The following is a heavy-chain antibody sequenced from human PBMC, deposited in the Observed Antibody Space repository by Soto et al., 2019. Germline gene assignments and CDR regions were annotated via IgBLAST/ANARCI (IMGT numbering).Heavy chain of an antibody. D-gene: IGHD6-19*01. CDR1: GGTFGSHA. J-gene: IGHJ5*02. V-gene: IGHV1-69*12. CDR2: IMPIYGRA. Sequence: QVQLVQSGAEVKKPGSSVKVSCKASGGTFGSHAISWVRQAPGQGLEWMGGIMPIYGRANYAQKFQGRVTITADESTRTAYMEVSSLTSEDTAVYFCAGEAGPRLVRWWFDPWGQGTLVTVSS. CDR3: AGEAGPRLVRWWFDP.